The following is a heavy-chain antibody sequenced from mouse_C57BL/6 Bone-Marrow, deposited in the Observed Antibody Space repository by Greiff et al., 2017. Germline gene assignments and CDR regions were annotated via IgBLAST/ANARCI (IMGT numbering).Heavy chain of an antibody. CDR3: ARTIGHFDY. Sequence: VKLMESGAELVRPGTSVKMSCKASGCTFTNYWIGWAKQRPGHGLEWIGDIYPGGGYTNYNEKFKGKATLTADKSSSTAYMQFSSLTSEDSAIYYCARTIGHFDYWGQGTTLTVSS. V-gene: IGHV1-63*01. CDR1: GCTFTNYW. J-gene: IGHJ2*01. CDR2: IYPGGGYT.